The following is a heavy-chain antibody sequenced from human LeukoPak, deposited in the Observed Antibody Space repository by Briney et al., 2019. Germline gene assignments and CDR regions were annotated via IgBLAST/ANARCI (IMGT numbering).Heavy chain of an antibody. CDR2: IYSGGST. Sequence: PGGSLRLSCAASGFTVSSNYMSWVRQAPGKGLEWVSVIYSGGSTYYADSVKGRFTISRDNSKNTLYLQMNSLRAEDTAVYYCARVPIRYFDYYYGRDVWGQGTTVTVSS. CDR1: GFTVSSNY. CDR3: ARVPIRYFDYYYGRDV. J-gene: IGHJ6*02. V-gene: IGHV3-66*01. D-gene: IGHD3-9*01.